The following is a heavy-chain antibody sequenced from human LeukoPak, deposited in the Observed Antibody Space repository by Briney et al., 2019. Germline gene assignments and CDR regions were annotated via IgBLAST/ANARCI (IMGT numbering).Heavy chain of an antibody. J-gene: IGHJ2*01. CDR2: IWDDGSNK. CDR3: ARHRGSCSSGCSNWYLDL. Sequence: TGRSLRLSCVASGFIFRNYGMQWVRQAPGKGLEWVAIIWDDGSNKYHADSVKSRFTISRDNSRNTLYLQMNSLSAEDTAVYYCARHRGSCSSGCSNWYLDLWGRGTLVNVFS. CDR1: GFIFRNYG. D-gene: IGHD2-2*01. V-gene: IGHV3-33*01.